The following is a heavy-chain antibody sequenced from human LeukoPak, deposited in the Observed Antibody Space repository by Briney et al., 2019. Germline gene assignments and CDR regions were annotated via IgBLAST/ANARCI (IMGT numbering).Heavy chain of an antibody. CDR1: GYTFTGYY. V-gene: IGHV1-2*02. Sequence: GASVKVSCKASGYTFTGYYMHWVRQAPGQGLEWMGWINPNSGGTNYAQKFQGRVTMTRDTSISTAYMELSRLRSDDTAVYYCARVYCSSTSCYGYNWFDPWSQGTLVTVSS. J-gene: IGHJ5*02. CDR3: ARVYCSSTSCYGYNWFDP. CDR2: INPNSGGT. D-gene: IGHD2-2*01.